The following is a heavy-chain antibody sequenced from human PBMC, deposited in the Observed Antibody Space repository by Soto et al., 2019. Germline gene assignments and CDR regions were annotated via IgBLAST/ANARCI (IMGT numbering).Heavy chain of an antibody. V-gene: IGHV3-43*01. CDR1: GFTFDDYT. J-gene: IGHJ4*02. CDR3: AKAGAYNYGSYFDY. D-gene: IGHD5-18*01. CDR2: ISWDGGIT. Sequence: PGGSLRLSCAASGFTFDDYTMQWVRQAPGKGLEWVSLISWDGGITYYADSVKGRFTISRDNSKNSLYLQMNSLTTEDTALYYCAKAGAYNYGSYFDYRGQIPLGTVSP.